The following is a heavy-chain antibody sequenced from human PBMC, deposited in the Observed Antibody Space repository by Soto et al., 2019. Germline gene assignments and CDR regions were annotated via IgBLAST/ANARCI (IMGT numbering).Heavy chain of an antibody. D-gene: IGHD3-22*01. CDR3: SSVPYYYDSSRSIFEYFQH. V-gene: IGHV1-69*12. J-gene: IGHJ1*01. CDR2: IIPIFGTA. CDR1: GGTFSSYA. Sequence: QVQLVQSGAEVKKPGSSVKVSCKASGGTFSSYAISWVRQAPGQGLEWMGGIIPIFGTANYAQKFQGRVTITADESTSAAYQELSSLRSEAPAVYYCSSVPYYYDSSRSIFEYFQHWGQGTLVSV.